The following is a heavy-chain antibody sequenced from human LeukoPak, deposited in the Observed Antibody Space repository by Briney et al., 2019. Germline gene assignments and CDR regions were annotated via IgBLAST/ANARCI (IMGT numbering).Heavy chain of an antibody. CDR3: ARASWISTPDGVW. Sequence: GGSLRLSCAASGFSFTNYAMSWVRQAPARGPEWLSSMKGGGETFYADSVKGRFTLPRDDSRNTVYLQLNNLRVDDTPIYYCARASWISTPDGVWWGRETQVTVSS. V-gene: IGHV3-23*01. CDR2: MKGGGET. D-gene: IGHD3-3*01. CDR1: GFSFTNYA. J-gene: IGHJ4*02.